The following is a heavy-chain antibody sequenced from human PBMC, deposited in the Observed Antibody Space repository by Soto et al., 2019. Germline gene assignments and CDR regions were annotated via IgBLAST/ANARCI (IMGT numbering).Heavy chain of an antibody. V-gene: IGHV1-69*13. Sequence: GASVKVSCKASGGTFSSYAISWVRQAPGQGLEWMGGIIPIFGTANYAQKFQGRVTITADESTSTAYMELSSLRSEDTAAYYCAAYCSSTSCHDYYFGMDVWGQGTTVTVSS. D-gene: IGHD2-2*01. CDR1: GGTFSSYA. CDR3: AAYCSSTSCHDYYFGMDV. CDR2: IIPIFGTA. J-gene: IGHJ6*02.